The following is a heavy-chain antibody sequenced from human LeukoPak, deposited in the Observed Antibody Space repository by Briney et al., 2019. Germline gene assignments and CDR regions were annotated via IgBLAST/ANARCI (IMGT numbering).Heavy chain of an antibody. V-gene: IGHV4-39*07. D-gene: IGHD3-10*01. Sequence: SETLSLTCSVSGGSISHNSYYWGWIRQPPGKGLECIGTIYYSGSTYYSPSLKSRVTISVDTSKNQFSLKLSSVTAADTAVYYCAREANYYGSGSSSGFDPWGQGTLVTVSS. J-gene: IGHJ5*02. CDR3: AREANYYGSGSSSGFDP. CDR1: GGSISHNSYY. CDR2: IYYSGST.